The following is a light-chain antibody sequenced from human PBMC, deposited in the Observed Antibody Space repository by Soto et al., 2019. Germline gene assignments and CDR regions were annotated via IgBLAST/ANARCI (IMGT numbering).Light chain of an antibody. J-gene: IGKJ1*01. Sequence: EIVMMQSPATLSVSPGERATLSCTASHYVYSNVAWFQQRPGQAPRLLIYRASTRATGTPARFSGSGSGTEFTLTITSLQSEDFALYYCQQYHNLWTFGRGTEVEIK. V-gene: IGKV3-15*01. CDR1: HYVYSN. CDR3: QQYHNLWT. CDR2: RAS.